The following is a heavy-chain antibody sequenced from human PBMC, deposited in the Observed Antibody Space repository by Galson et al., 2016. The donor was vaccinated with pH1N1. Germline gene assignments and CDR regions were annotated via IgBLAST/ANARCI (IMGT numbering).Heavy chain of an antibody. J-gene: IGHJ6*02. Sequence: SLRLSCAASGFTFSSYAMSWVRQAPGKGLEWVSAISGSGGSTYYADSVKGRFTISRDNSKNTLYLQMNSLRAEDTAVYYCAKDIGYCSSTSCQYYYYYGMGVWGQGTTVTVSS. CDR2: ISGSGGST. D-gene: IGHD2-2*01. CDR1: GFTFSSYA. CDR3: AKDIGYCSSTSCQYYYYYGMGV. V-gene: IGHV3-23*01.